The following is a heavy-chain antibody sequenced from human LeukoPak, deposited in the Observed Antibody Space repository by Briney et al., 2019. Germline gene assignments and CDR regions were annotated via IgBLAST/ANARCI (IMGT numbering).Heavy chain of an antibody. V-gene: IGHV3-23*01. CDR3: AKGWSGYFRSPFDL. CDR1: GFTFRNFA. CDR2: VTGDSGTT. J-gene: IGHJ3*01. Sequence: GGSLRLSCVASGFTFRNFAMNWVRQAPGKGLEGVSVVTGDSGTTHYADSVKGRFTISRGNSKNTVYLQMNSLRAEDTAIYYCAKGWSGYFRSPFDLWGRGTMVTVSS. D-gene: IGHD3-3*01.